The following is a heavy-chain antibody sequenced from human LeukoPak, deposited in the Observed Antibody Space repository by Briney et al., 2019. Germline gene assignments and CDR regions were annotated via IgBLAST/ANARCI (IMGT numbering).Heavy chain of an antibody. CDR3: ARLGSYADFDY. CDR1: GLTFSTYW. J-gene: IGHJ4*02. D-gene: IGHD1-26*01. CDR2: IKPDGSEK. Sequence: PGGSLRLSCAASGLTFSTYWMSWVRQAPGKGLEWVANIKPDGSEKYYVDSVKGRFTFSRDNAKNSLYLQMNSLRAEDTAVYYCARLGSYADFDYWGQGTLVTLSS. V-gene: IGHV3-7*01.